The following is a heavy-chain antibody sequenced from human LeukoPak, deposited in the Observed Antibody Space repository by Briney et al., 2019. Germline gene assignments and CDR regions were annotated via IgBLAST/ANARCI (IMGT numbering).Heavy chain of an antibody. CDR1: GYTFAGYY. V-gene: IGHV1-2*02. D-gene: IGHD1-26*01. CDR3: ARGPSGVWGYYYMDV. CDR2: INPNSGGT. Sequence: ASVKVSCKASGYTFAGYYMHWVRQAPGQGLEWMGWINPNSGGTNYAQKFQGRVTMTRDTSISTAYMELSRLRSDDTAVYYCARGPSGVWGYYYMDVWGKGTTVTVSS. J-gene: IGHJ6*03.